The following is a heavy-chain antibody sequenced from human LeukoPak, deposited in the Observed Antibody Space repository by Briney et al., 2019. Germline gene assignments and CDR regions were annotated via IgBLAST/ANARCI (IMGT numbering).Heavy chain of an antibody. CDR2: INPNSGGT. CDR1: GYTFTGYY. V-gene: IGHV1-2*02. CDR3: ARTAALYSGYARDWFDP. J-gene: IGHJ5*02. Sequence: ASVKVSCKASGYTFTGYYMHWVRQAPGQGLEWMGWINPNSGGTNYAQKFQGRVTMTRDTSISTAYMELSRLRSDDTAVYYCARTAALYSGYARDWFDPWGQGTLVTVSS. D-gene: IGHD5-12*01.